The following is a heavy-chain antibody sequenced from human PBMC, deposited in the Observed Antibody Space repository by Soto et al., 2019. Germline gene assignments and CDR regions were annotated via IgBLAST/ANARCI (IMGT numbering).Heavy chain of an antibody. V-gene: IGHV1-18*01. CDR2: ISAYNGNT. CDR3: ARDRPGIAAAGGWYNWFDP. Sequence: QVQLVQSGAEVKKPGASVKVSCKASGYTFTSYGISWVRQAPGQGLEWMGWISAYNGNTNYAQKLQGRVTMTTDTSTSTAYMELRSLRSDDTAVYYCARDRPGIAAAGGWYNWFDPWGQGTLVTVSS. J-gene: IGHJ5*02. D-gene: IGHD6-13*01. CDR1: GYTFTSYG.